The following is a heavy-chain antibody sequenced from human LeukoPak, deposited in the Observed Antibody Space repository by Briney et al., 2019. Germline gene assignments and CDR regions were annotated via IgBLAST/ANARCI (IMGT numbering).Heavy chain of an antibody. D-gene: IGHD3-10*01. CDR3: ARDGSGTYWAYYNWFDP. CDR2: IKSDGSST. J-gene: IGHJ5*02. V-gene: IGHV3-74*01. CDR1: GFTFSNYW. Sequence: GGSLRLACTASGFTFSNYWMNWVRQGQGKGLVWVSRIKSDGSSTTYADSVKGRFTVSRDNAKNTLYLQMNSLRAEDTAVYYCARDGSGTYWAYYNWFDPWGQGTLVTVSS.